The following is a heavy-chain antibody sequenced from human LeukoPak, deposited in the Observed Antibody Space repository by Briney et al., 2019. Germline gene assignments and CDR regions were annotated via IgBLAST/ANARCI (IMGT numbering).Heavy chain of an antibody. CDR2: INAGNGNT. J-gene: IGHJ4*02. Sequence: ASVKVSCKASGYTFTSYAMHWVRQAPGQRLEWMGWINAGNGNTKYSQKFQDRVTITRDTSASTAYMELSSLRSEDTAVYYCARPRIYSSSWRHEEVYFDYWGQGTLVTVSS. CDR3: ARPRIYSSSWRHEEVYFDY. D-gene: IGHD6-13*01. V-gene: IGHV1-3*01. CDR1: GYTFTSYA.